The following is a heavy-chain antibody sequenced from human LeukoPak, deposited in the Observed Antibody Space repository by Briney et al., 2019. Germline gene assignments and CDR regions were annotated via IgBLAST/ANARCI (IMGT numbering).Heavy chain of an antibody. CDR2: IYTSGST. D-gene: IGHD6-19*01. CDR1: GGSISSYY. V-gene: IGHV4-4*07. Sequence: SETLSLTCTVSGGSISSYYWSWIRQPAGKGLEWIGRIYTSGSTNYNPSLKSRVTMSVDTSKNQFSLKLSSVTAADTAVYYCARGYSSGWSTYYYYGMDVWGQGTTVTVSS. J-gene: IGHJ6*02. CDR3: ARGYSSGWSTYYYYGMDV.